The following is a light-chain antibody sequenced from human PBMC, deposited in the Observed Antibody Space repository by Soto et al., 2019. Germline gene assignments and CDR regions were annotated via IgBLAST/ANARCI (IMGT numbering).Light chain of an antibody. J-gene: IGKJ1*01. CDR3: QQYHSWPPRT. CDR2: GVY. V-gene: IGKV3D-15*01. CDR1: QSVSSN. Sequence: IVMTQSPTILSASPGERATLSCRASQSVSSNLAWYQQKPGQAPRLLIYGVYTRAPGIPARFSGSVSGTEFTLTISSLQSEDVAVYYCQQYHSWPPRTFGQGTEVEIK.